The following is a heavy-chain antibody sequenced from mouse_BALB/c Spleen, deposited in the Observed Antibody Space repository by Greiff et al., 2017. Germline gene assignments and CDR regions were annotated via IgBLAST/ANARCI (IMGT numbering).Heavy chain of an antibody. V-gene: IGHV5-6*02. CDR2: ISSGGSYT. J-gene: IGHJ2*01. CDR3: ARQELFDY. Sequence: DVKLVESGGDLVKPGGSLKLSCAASGFTFSSYGMSWVRQTPDKRLEWVATISSGGSYTYYPDSVKGRFTISRDNAKNTLYLQMSSLKSEDTAMYYCARQELFDYWGQGSTLTVSS. CDR1: GFTFSSYG.